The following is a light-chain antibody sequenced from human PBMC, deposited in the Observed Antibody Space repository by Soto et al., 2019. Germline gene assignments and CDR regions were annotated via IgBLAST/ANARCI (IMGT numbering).Light chain of an antibody. CDR3: QSYDSSLSGWV. CDR2: GNS. V-gene: IGLV1-40*01. Sequence: QSVLAQPPSVSGAPGQRVTISCTGSSSNIGAGYGVHWYQQLPGTAPKLLIYGNSNRPSGVPDRFSGSKSGTSASLAIPGLQAAEDADDHCQSYDSSLSGWVFGGGTKLTVL. J-gene: IGLJ3*02. CDR1: SSNIGAGYG.